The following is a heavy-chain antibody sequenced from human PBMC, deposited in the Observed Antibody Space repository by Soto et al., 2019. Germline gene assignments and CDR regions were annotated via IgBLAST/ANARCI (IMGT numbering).Heavy chain of an antibody. J-gene: IGHJ5*02. V-gene: IGHV3-23*01. D-gene: IGHD3-10*01. CDR1: GFTFKNFA. CDR3: AKDAVAYNGEWDWFDL. Sequence: EVQLLESGGGLVQPGGSLRLSCAASGFTFKNFAVSWVRQAPGKGMEWVSAIGGSGSSANYADSVKGRFTVSRDDSKSTLYLQISGLRVDDTAVYYCAKDAVAYNGEWDWFDLWGQGTLVTVSS. CDR2: IGGSGSSA.